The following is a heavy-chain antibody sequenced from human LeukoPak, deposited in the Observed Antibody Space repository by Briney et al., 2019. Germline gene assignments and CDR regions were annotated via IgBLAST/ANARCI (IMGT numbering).Heavy chain of an antibody. D-gene: IGHD5-12*01. CDR2: ISSSSTI. Sequence: PGGSLRLSCAASGFTFSSDSMNLFRQAPGKGLEWVSYISSSSTIYYADSVKGRFTISRDNAKNSLYLQMNSLRAEDTAVYYCARKQYSDYWGQGTLVTVSS. J-gene: IGHJ4*02. CDR1: GFTFSSDS. V-gene: IGHV3-48*01. CDR3: ARKQYSDY.